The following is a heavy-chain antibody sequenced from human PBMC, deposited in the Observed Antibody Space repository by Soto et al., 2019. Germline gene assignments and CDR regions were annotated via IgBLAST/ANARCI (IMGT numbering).Heavy chain of an antibody. CDR2: IYYSGST. V-gene: IGHV4-59*01. Sequence: SETLSLTCTVSGGSISSYYWSWIRQPPGKGLEWIGYIYYSGSTNYNPSLKSRVTISVDTSKNQFSLKLSSVTAADTAVYYCARDPDGSGSYAGPWVIWGQGTMVTVSS. CDR1: GGSISSYY. D-gene: IGHD3-10*01. J-gene: IGHJ3*02. CDR3: ARDPDGSGSYAGPWVI.